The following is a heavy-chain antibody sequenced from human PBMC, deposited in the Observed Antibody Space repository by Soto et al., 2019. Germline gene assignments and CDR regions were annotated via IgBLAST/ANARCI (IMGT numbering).Heavy chain of an antibody. V-gene: IGHV4-30-4*01. D-gene: IGHD6-19*01. J-gene: IGHJ4*02. CDR3: ACRVAVSGTFDY. CDR2: IYYRGST. Sequence: PSETLFLTCPVSCGSISGRDKYWSWIRQSPGKGLEWIGDIYYRGSTSYNPSLTSRVTISLDSSKNQFSLKLSSVTAADTPVYYCACRVAVSGTFDYWGQGTLVSVSS. CDR1: CGSISGRDKY.